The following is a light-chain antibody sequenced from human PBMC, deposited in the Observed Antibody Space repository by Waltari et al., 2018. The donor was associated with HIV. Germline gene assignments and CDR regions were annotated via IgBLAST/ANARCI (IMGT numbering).Light chain of an antibody. Sequence: QSVLTQPPSASGTPGQRVTISCSGSSSNIGSNYVFWYQQLPGTAPKPVIDRNNQRPSGVPDRFSGSKSGTSASLAISGLRSEDEADYYCAAWDDSLRGLVFGGGTKLTVL. CDR2: RNN. CDR1: SSNIGSNY. V-gene: IGLV1-47*01. J-gene: IGLJ3*02. CDR3: AAWDDSLRGLV.